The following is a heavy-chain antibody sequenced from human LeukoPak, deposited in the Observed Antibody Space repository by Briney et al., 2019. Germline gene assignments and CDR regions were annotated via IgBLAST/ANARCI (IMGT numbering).Heavy chain of an antibody. J-gene: IGHJ4*02. D-gene: IGHD6-19*01. V-gene: IGHV3-43*02. CDR3: AKDMAYSSGWYGIDY. Sequence: GGSLRLSCAASGFTFDDYAMHWVRQAPGKGLEWVSLISGDGGATHYADSVKGRFTISRDNSKNSLYLQMNSLRTEDTASYYCAKDMAYSSGWYGIDYWGQGTLVTVSS. CDR1: GFTFDDYA. CDR2: ISGDGGAT.